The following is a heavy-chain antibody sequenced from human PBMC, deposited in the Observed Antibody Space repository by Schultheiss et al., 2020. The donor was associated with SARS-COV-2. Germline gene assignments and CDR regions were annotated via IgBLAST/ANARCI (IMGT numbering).Heavy chain of an antibody. CDR2: ATTYEGST. Sequence: GGSLRLSCSASGFTFSSYSIHWVRQAPGKGLEYVAVATTYEGSTYYADSVKGRFTISRDNSKNAVYLQMNSLRAEDTAVYYCAKGKGGPDTAMVYYYGMDVWGQGTTVTVSS. CDR1: GFTFSSYS. V-gene: IGHV3-64*04. J-gene: IGHJ6*02. D-gene: IGHD5-18*01. CDR3: AKGKGGPDTAMVYYYGMDV.